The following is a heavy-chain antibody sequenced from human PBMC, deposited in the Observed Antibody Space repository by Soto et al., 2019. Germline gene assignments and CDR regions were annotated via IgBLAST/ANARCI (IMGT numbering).Heavy chain of an antibody. V-gene: IGHV4-31*03. J-gene: IGHJ4*02. CDR2: IHYSGST. Sequence: QVQLQESGPGLVKPSQTLSLACSVSGASISSGGYFWSWIRQLPGKGLEWIGYIHYSGSTYYNPSLKSRVVMSMDTSKNDFSLKLNSVTVADTAVFYCARGFVETAMAFDYWGQGALVTVSS. CDR3: ARGFVETAMAFDY. D-gene: IGHD5-18*01. CDR1: GASISSGGYF.